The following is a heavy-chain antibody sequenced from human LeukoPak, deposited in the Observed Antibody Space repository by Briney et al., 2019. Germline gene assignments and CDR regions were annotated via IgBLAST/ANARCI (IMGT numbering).Heavy chain of an antibody. CDR1: GYTFTGYY. V-gene: IGHV1-2*02. CDR3: ARVRGDGYNLPPY. CDR2: INPNSGGT. J-gene: IGHJ4*02. Sequence: ASVKVSCKASGYTFTGYYMHWVRQAPGQGLEWMGWINPNSGGTNYAQKFQGRVTMTRDTSISTAYMELSRLRSDDTAVYYCARVRGDGYNLPPYWGQGTLVTVSS. D-gene: IGHD5-24*01.